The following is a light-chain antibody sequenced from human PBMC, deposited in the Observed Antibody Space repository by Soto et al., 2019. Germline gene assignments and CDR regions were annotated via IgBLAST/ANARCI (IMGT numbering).Light chain of an antibody. CDR3: ISYTDRQSYL. CDR1: SSDIGSYDH. Sequence: QSALTQPASVSGSPGQSITISCSGTSSDIGSYDHVAWYQQFPGKSPELIIYAVSDRPSGVSDRFSGSKSGISASLTISGLQTEDEADYYCISYTDRQSYLFGTGTKVTVL. CDR2: AVS. J-gene: IGLJ1*01. V-gene: IGLV2-14*03.